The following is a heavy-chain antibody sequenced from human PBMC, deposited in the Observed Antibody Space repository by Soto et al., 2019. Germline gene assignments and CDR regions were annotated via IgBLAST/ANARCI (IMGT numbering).Heavy chain of an antibody. CDR1: GFTFSDYY. CDR3: TTVPHSNGEYHFDH. V-gene: IGHV3-23*01. Sequence: EVQLLESGGGLAQPGGSLRLSCAASGFTFSDYYMTWVRQSPEKGLEWVSASGGSGSKTYYADSVKGRFTISSDNSKNTLYLEMSRLSAEDSALYYCTTVPHSNGEYHFDHWGQGTPVTVSS. CDR2: SGGSGSKT. J-gene: IGHJ4*02. D-gene: IGHD6-19*01.